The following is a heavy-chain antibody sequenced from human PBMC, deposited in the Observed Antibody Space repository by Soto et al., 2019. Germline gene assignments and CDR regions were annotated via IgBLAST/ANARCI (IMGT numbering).Heavy chain of an antibody. D-gene: IGHD4-17*01. CDR1: GDSVSSNSVL. CDR3: ARERYGDYGRGAFDI. Sequence: SQTLSLTCAISGDSVSSNSVLWNWIRQSPSRGLEWLGRTYYRSKWYNDYAVSVKSRITINPDTSKNQFSLQLNSVTHEDTAVYYCARERYGDYGRGAFDIWGQGTMVTVSS. V-gene: IGHV6-1*01. J-gene: IGHJ3*02. CDR2: TYYRSKWYN.